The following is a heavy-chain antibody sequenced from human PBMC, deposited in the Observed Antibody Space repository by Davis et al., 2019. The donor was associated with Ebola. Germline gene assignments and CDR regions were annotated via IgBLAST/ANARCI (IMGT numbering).Heavy chain of an antibody. CDR1: GYTFTSYG. V-gene: IGHV1-18*01. Sequence: ASVKVSCKASGYTFTSYGISWVRQAPGQGLEWMGWISAYNGNTNYAQKLQGRVTMTTDTSTSTAYMELRSLRSEDTAVYYCARDPDIVVVPAAMDYYYYGMDVWGQGTTVTVSS. CDR3: ARDPDIVVVPAAMDYYYYGMDV. CDR2: ISAYNGNT. J-gene: IGHJ6*02. D-gene: IGHD2-2*01.